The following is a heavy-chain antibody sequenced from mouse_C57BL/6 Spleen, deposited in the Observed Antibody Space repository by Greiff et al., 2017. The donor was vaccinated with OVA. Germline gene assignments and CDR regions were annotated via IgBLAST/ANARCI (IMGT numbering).Heavy chain of an antibody. CDR1: GFNIKDDY. CDR3: TTSDSSGY. J-gene: IGHJ3*01. V-gene: IGHV14-4*01. D-gene: IGHD3-2*01. CDR2: IDPENGDT. Sequence: EVQLQESGAELVRPGASVKLSCTASGFNIKDDYMHWVKQRPEQGLEWIGWIDPENGDTEYASKFQGKATITADTSSNTAYLQLSSLTSEDTAVYYCTTSDSSGYGGQGTLVTVSA.